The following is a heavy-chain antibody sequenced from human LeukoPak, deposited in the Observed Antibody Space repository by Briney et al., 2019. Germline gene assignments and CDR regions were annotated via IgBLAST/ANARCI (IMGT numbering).Heavy chain of an antibody. J-gene: IGHJ3*02. D-gene: IGHD5-24*01. CDR2: IYYSGST. CDR3: ARDRRDGYMIGAFDI. CDR1: GGSISSSSYY. V-gene: IGHV4-39*07. Sequence: SETLSLTCTVSGGSISSSSYYWGWIRQPPGKGLEWIGSIYYSGSTNYNPSLKSRVTISVDTSKNQFSLKLSSVTAADTAVYYCARDRRDGYMIGAFDIWGQGTMVTVSS.